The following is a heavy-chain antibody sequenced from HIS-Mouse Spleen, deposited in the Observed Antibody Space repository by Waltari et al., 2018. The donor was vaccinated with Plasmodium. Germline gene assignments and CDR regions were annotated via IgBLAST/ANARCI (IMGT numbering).Heavy chain of an antibody. Sequence: EVQLLESGGGLVQPGGSLRLSCAASGFTFSSYAMSWVRQAPGKGGVLVSAMRCVGGRTYSANSVKGRFTISGDNAKNMLYLQMNSLRAEDTAVYYCAKSSKGTGDLWDYWGQGTLVTVSS. CDR2: MRCVGGRT. D-gene: IGHD7-27*01. V-gene: IGHV3-23*01. CDR1: GFTFSSYA. J-gene: IGHJ4*02. CDR3: AKSSKGTGDLWDY.